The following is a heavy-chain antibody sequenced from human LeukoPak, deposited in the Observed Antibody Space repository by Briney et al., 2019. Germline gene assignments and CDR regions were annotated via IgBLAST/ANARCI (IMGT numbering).Heavy chain of an antibody. CDR3: ARGRRELRYGPDY. CDR1: GASMRSETHY. V-gene: IGHV4-31*03. CDR2: IYYTARP. Sequence: PSETLSLTCTVSGASMRSETHYWSWFRQLPGKGPEWIAYIYYTARPYYNPSLQSRVTISLDASENQFSLKLSSVTAADTAVYYCARGRRELRYGPDYWGQGTLVTVSS. J-gene: IGHJ4*02. D-gene: IGHD3-9*01.